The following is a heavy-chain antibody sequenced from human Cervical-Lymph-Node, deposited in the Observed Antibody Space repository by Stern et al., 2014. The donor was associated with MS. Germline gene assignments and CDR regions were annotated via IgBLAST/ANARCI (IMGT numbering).Heavy chain of an antibody. V-gene: IGHV1-2*02. J-gene: IGHJ4*02. CDR2: ISTDTGGA. CDR1: GYSFTAYF. Sequence: QVQLVQSGAEVKKPGASVKVSCKASGYSFTAYFIHWVRQAPGQGLEWMGWISTDTGGANSAQRFQGRVTMTKDSTICTTYMELSRLRSDDTAVYYGARDRGSHSDYWGQGTLVTVSS. CDR3: ARDRGSHSDY. D-gene: IGHD1-26*01.